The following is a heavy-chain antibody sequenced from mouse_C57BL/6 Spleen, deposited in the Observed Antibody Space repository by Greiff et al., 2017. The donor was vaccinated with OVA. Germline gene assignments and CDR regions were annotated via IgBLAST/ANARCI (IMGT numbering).Heavy chain of an antibody. CDR3: ARNDYDGRGYYFDY. D-gene: IGHD2-4*01. V-gene: IGHV1-76*01. Sequence: VQLQQSGAELVRPGASVKLSCKASGYTFTDYYINWVKQRPGQGLEWIARIYPGSGNTYYNEKFKGKATLTAEKSSSTAYMQLSSLTSEDSAVYFCARNDYDGRGYYFDYWGQGTTLTVSS. CDR2: IYPGSGNT. J-gene: IGHJ2*01. CDR1: GYTFTDYY.